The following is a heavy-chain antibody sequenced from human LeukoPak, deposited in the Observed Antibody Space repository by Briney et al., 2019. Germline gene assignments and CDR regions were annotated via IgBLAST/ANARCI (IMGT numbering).Heavy chain of an antibody. V-gene: IGHV1-2*02. J-gene: IGHJ6*02. CDR2: INPNSGGT. CDR1: GYTFTGYY. D-gene: IGHD2-2*01. CDR3: ARSSSTSIYYYAMDV. Sequence: ASVKVSCKASGYTFTGYYMHWVRQAPGQGLEWMGWINPNSGGTNYAQKFQGRVTMTRDTSISTAYMELSRLRSDDTAVYYCARSSSTSIYYYAMDVWGQGTTVTVSS.